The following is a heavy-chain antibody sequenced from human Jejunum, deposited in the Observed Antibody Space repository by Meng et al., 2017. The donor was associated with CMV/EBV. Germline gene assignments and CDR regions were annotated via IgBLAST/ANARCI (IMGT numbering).Heavy chain of an antibody. CDR3: ARGEYELLFGAFDV. CDR2: MKEDGSEI. D-gene: IGHD3-10*01. Sequence: SGCTFVSYRMAGGGQAPGKGREWVGSMKEDGSEIHYLDSVKSRFTISRDNAKNSLYLQMNTLRVEDTALYYCARGEYELLFGAFDVCGQGTMVTVSS. V-gene: IGHV3-7*01. J-gene: IGHJ3*01. CDR1: GCTFVSYR.